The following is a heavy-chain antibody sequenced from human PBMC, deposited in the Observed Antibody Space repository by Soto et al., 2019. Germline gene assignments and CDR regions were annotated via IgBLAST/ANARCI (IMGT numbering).Heavy chain of an antibody. CDR3: PRSTERWRRLWCRHPPMDG. CDR2: IRSTAYGAPT. CDR1: GLPFGADT. Sequence: LRLSCTGSGLPFGADTMSWVRQAPGTGLEWVGSIRSTAYGAPTDVAASVKGRFTISRDDSNGTAYLQINSLKTEDAAEYYCPRSTERWRRLWCRHPPMDGRGQETT. V-gene: IGHV3-49*04. J-gene: IGHJ6*02. D-gene: IGHD5-18*01.